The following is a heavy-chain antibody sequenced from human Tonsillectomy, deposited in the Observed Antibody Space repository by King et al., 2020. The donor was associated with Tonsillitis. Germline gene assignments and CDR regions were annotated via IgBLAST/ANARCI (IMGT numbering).Heavy chain of an antibody. Sequence: QLQESGPGLVKPSETLSLTCTVSGGSISNYYWSWIRQPPGKGLEWIGYIYYSGSTNYNPYLKSRVTISVDTSKNQFSLKLSSVTAADTAVYYCASASGYIAASGFSIQRNWYFDLWGRGTLVTVSS. CDR3: ASASGYIAASGFSIQRNWYFDL. D-gene: IGHD6-13*01. J-gene: IGHJ2*01. CDR1: GGSISNYY. CDR2: IYYSGST. V-gene: IGHV4-59*01.